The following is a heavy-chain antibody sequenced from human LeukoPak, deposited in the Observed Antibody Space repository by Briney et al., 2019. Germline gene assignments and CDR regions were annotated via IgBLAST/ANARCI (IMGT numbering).Heavy chain of an antibody. CDR1: GFTFSSYW. CDR2: IKQDGSEK. D-gene: IGHD6-19*01. V-gene: IGHV3-7*01. J-gene: IGHJ4*02. Sequence: PGGSLRLSCAASGFTFSSYWMSWVRQAPGKGLEWTANIKQDGSEKYYVDSVKGRFTISRDNAKNSLYLQMNSLSAEDTAVYYCTRDRGWSTFDYWGQGTLVTVSS. CDR3: TRDRGWSTFDY.